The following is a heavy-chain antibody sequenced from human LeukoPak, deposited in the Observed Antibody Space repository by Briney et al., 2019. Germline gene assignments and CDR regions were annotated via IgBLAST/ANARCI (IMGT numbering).Heavy chain of an antibody. CDR1: GFTVSSYA. CDR3: AKDPFFGDYYCYYMDV. V-gene: IGHV3-23*01. J-gene: IGHJ6*03. CDR2: ISGSGGST. D-gene: IGHD3-10*01. Sequence: GGCLRLSCAASGFTVSSYAMSWVRQAPGEGLEWVSAISGSGGSTYYADSVKGRFTISRDNSKNTLYLQMNSLRAEDTAVYYCAKDPFFGDYYCYYMDVWGKGATVTVSS.